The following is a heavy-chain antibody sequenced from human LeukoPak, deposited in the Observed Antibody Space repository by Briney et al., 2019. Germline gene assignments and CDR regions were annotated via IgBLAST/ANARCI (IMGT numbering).Heavy chain of an antibody. CDR3: AKVGRDNYNYYY. V-gene: IGHV3-30-3*01. J-gene: IGHJ4*02. Sequence: GRSLRLSCAASGFTFSSYAMHWVRQAPGKGLEWVAVISYDGSNKYYADSVKGRFTISRDNSKNTLFLQMSSLRAEDTAIYYCAKVGRDNYNYYYWGQGTLVTVSS. D-gene: IGHD5-24*01. CDR1: GFTFSSYA. CDR2: ISYDGSNK.